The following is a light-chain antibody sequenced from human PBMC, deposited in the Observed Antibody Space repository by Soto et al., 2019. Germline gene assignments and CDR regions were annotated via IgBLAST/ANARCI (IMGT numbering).Light chain of an antibody. CDR2: DAS. Sequence: DIQMTQSPSTLSASVGDRVTITCRASQSISRYLAWYQQKPGKAPKLLIYDASTLEGGVPSRFSGSGSGTESTLTISSLQPDDFATYYCQRYNTYSRTFGQGTKVEIK. CDR1: QSISRY. CDR3: QRYNTYSRT. V-gene: IGKV1-5*01. J-gene: IGKJ1*01.